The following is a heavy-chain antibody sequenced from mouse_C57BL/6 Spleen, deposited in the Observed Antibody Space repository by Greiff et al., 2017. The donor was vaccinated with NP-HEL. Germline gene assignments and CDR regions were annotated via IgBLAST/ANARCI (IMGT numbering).Heavy chain of an antibody. V-gene: IGHV2-5*01. CDR2: IWRGGST. CDR3: AKDGSSQSWFAY. J-gene: IGHJ3*01. D-gene: IGHD1-1*01. CDR1: GFSLTSYG. Sequence: VNVVESGPGLVQPSQSLSITCTVSGFSLTSYGVHWVRQSPGKGLEWLGVIWRGGSTDYNAAFMSRLSITKDNSKSQVFFKMNSLQADDTAIYYCAKDGSSQSWFAYWGQGTLVTVSA.